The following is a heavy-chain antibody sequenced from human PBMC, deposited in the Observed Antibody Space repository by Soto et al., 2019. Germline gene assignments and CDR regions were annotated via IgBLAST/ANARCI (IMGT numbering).Heavy chain of an antibody. V-gene: IGHV4-34*01. CDR2: INHSGST. CDR3: ARDRAVAGTGFFDY. CDR1: GGSFSGYY. J-gene: IGHJ4*02. D-gene: IGHD6-19*01. Sequence: QVQLQQWGAGLLKPSETLSLTCAVYGGSFSGYYWSWIRQPPGKGLEWIGEINHSGSTNYNPFLKSRVTISVDTSKNQFSLKLSSVTAADTAVYYCARDRAVAGTGFFDYWGQGTLVTVSS.